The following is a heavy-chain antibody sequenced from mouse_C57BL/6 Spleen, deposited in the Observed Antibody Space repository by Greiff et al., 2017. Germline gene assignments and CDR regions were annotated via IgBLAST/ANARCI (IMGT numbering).Heavy chain of an antibody. CDR1: GFTFSDYY. Sequence: EVMLVESEGGLVQPGSSMKLSCTASGFTFSDYYMAWVRQVPEKGLEWVANINYDGSSTYYLDSLKSRFIISRDNAKNILYLQMSRLKSEDTATYYCARETPPYDGSSYRYFDVWGTGTTVTVSS. J-gene: IGHJ1*03. V-gene: IGHV5-16*01. CDR3: ARETPPYDGSSYRYFDV. CDR2: INYDGSST. D-gene: IGHD1-1*01.